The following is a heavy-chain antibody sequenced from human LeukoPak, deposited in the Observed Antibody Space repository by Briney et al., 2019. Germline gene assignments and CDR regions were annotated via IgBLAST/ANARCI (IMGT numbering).Heavy chain of an antibody. CDR1: GDSITNYY. Sequence: SETLSLTCTVSGDSITNYYWSWIRQPPGKGLEWIGYISYSGSTNYNPSLKSRVTISADTSENQFSLNVRSVTAADTAVYYCARGNSYGYWWYFDLWGRGTLVTVSS. CDR3: ARGNSYGYWWYFDL. D-gene: IGHD5-18*01. V-gene: IGHV4-59*01. CDR2: ISYSGST. J-gene: IGHJ2*01.